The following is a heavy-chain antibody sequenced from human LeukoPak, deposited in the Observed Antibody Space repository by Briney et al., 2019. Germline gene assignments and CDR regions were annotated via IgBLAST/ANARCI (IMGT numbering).Heavy chain of an antibody. CDR2: IYHSGST. CDR3: GGVSSGYSSPYFDY. V-gene: IGHV4-30-2*01. CDR1: GGSISSGGYY. Sequence: SQTLSLTCTVSGGSISSGGYYWSWIRQPPGKGLEWIGYIYHSGSTYYNPSLKSRVTISVDRSKNQFSLKLSSVTAADTAVYYCGGVSSGYSSPYFDYWGQGTLVTVSS. D-gene: IGHD3-22*01. J-gene: IGHJ4*02.